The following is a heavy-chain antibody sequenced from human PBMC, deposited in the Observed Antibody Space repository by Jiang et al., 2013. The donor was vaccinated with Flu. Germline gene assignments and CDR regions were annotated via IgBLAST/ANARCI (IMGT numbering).Heavy chain of an antibody. D-gene: IGHD5-18*01. J-gene: IGHJ4*02. CDR2: INHGGST. Sequence: LLKPSETLSLTCAVYGGSFSGYYWSWIRQPPGKGLEWIGEINHGGSTNYNPSLKSRVTISVDTSKNQFSLKLSSVTAADTAVYYCARASYGIDYWGQGTLVTVSS. V-gene: IGHV4-34*01. CDR1: GGSFSGYY. CDR3: ARASYGIDY.